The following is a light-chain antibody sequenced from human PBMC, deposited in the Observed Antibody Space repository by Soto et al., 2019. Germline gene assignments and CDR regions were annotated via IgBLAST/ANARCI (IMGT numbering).Light chain of an antibody. CDR1: QSISSY. CDR2: AAS. J-gene: IGKJ1*01. CDR3: QHSYNTPPT. V-gene: IGKV1-39*01. Sequence: IQMTPSPSSLSASVGDRATITFRASQSISSYLNWYQQKPGKAPKLLIYAASSLQSGVPSRFSGSGSGTHFTLTITSLQREDSATYFCQHSYNTPPTFGQGTKADNK.